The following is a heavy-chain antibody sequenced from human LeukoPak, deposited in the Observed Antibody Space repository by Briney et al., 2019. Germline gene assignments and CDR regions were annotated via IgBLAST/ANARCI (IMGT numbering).Heavy chain of an antibody. J-gene: IGHJ3*02. CDR1: GYTFTDYY. Sequence: ASVKISCKVSGYTFTDYYMHWVQQAPGKGLEWMGLVDPEDGETIYAEKFQGRVTITADTSTDTAYMELRNLRAEDTAVYYCATPARGGGFSDASDIWGQGTTVSVSS. D-gene: IGHD3-16*01. CDR3: ATPARGGGFSDASDI. V-gene: IGHV1-69-2*01. CDR2: VDPEDGET.